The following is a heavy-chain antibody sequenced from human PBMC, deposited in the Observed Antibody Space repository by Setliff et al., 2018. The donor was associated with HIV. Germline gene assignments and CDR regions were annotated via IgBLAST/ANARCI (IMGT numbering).Heavy chain of an antibody. J-gene: IGHJ4*02. CDR3: ARGGFGVVIIERLGVDY. CDR1: GFPFNSYA. D-gene: IGHD3-3*01. CDR2: ISYDGNNK. Sequence: LRLSCAASGFPFNSYAMHWVRQAPGKGLQWVSVISYDGNNKKYADSVKGRFTISRDNSKNTLYLQMNSLRAEDTAVYYCARGGFGVVIIERLGVDYWGQGTKVTVSS. V-gene: IGHV3-30*04.